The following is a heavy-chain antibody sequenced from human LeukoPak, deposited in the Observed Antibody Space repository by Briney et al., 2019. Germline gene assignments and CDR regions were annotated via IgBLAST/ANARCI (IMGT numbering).Heavy chain of an antibody. Sequence: LSLTCTVSGGSISSYYWSWVRQAPGKGLEWVSSISRSATTIYYADSVKGRFTISRDNAKNSLYLQMNSLRAEDTAVYFCARVGALSSSWLLYWGQGTLVTVSS. CDR2: ISRSATTI. CDR1: GGSISSYY. CDR3: ARVGALSSSWLLY. D-gene: IGHD6-13*01. V-gene: IGHV3-48*03. J-gene: IGHJ4*02.